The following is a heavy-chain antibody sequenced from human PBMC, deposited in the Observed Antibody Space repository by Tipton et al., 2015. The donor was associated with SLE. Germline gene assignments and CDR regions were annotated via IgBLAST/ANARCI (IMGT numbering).Heavy chain of an antibody. D-gene: IGHD6-19*01. CDR3: ARSVARYFNS. Sequence: TLSLTCTVSGGSINTGGYYWSWIRQLPGRGLEWIGYIYYTGTTYYNPSVKSRVTISLDTSKNQFSLQLNSVTAADTAVYYCARSVARYFNSWGQGTLVTVPS. CDR2: IYYTGTT. CDR1: GGSINTGGYY. J-gene: IGHJ4*02. V-gene: IGHV4-31*03.